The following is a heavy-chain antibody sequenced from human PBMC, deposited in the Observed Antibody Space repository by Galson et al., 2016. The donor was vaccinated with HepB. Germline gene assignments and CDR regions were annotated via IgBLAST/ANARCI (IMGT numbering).Heavy chain of an antibody. CDR2: IRSSGTFI. Sequence: SLRLSCAASGFSFSSYTMDWVRQSPGKGLEWIASIRSSGTFIYYAGSLKGRFTISSDNAKSSLYLQMNVLRAEDTAVYYCAREPYGSRGRFDFWGPGTLVTVSS. CDR3: AREPYGSRGRFDF. J-gene: IGHJ4*02. D-gene: IGHD3-10*01. V-gene: IGHV3-21*01. CDR1: GFSFSSYT.